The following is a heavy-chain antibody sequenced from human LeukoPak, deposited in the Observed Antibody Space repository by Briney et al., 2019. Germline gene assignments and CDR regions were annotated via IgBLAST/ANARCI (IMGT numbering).Heavy chain of an antibody. CDR1: GYSFTSYW. V-gene: IGHV5-51*01. J-gene: IGHJ6*03. CDR2: IYPGDSDT. CDR3: ARAPSGYYYYMDV. Sequence: GESLQISCKGSGYSFTSYWIGWVRQMPGKGLEWMGIIYPGDSDTRYSPSFQGQVTISADKSISTAYLQWSSLKASDTAMYYCARAPSGYYYYMDVWGKGTTVTVSS.